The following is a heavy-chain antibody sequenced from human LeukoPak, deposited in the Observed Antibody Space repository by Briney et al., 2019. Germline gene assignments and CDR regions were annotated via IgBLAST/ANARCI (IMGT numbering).Heavy chain of an antibody. J-gene: IGHJ4*02. V-gene: IGHV3-23*01. CDR3: AKTRGGWYYFDY. Sequence: PGGSLRLSCAASGFTFSSYAMSWVRQAPGKGLEWVSAISGSGGSTYYADSVKGRFTISRDNSKNTLYLQMNGLRAEDTAVYYCAKTRGGWYYFDYWGQGTLVTVSS. D-gene: IGHD6-19*01. CDR1: GFTFSSYA. CDR2: ISGSGGST.